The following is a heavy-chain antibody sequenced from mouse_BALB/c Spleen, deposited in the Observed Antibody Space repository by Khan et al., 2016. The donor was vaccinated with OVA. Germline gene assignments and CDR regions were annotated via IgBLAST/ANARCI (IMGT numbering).Heavy chain of an antibody. CDR2: IDPANGNT. D-gene: IGHD4-1*01. V-gene: IGHV14-3*02. CDR3: VRDYWDVFAY. Sequence: VQLQQSGAELVQPGASVKLSCTASGFNIKDTYMHWVKQRPEQGLEWIGRIDPANGNTKCDPKFQGTATITTDTSSNTAYLQLSSLTSEDTAVYYCVRDYWDVFAYWGQGTLVTVSA. J-gene: IGHJ3*01. CDR1: GFNIKDTY.